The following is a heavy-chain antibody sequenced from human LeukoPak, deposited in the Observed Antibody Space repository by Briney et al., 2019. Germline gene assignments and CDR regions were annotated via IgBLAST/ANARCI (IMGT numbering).Heavy chain of an antibody. CDR3: ARSPYSGSYYGHYYPYYFDY. V-gene: IGHV4-39*01. CDR2: IYYSGST. CDR1: GGSISSSSYS. D-gene: IGHD1-26*01. J-gene: IGHJ4*02. Sequence: NPSETLSLTCTVSGGSISSSSYSWGWIRQPPGKGLEWIGSIYYSGSTYYNPSLKSRVTISVDTSKNQFSLKLSSVTAADTAVYYCARSPYSGSYYGHYYPYYFDYWGQGTLVTVSS.